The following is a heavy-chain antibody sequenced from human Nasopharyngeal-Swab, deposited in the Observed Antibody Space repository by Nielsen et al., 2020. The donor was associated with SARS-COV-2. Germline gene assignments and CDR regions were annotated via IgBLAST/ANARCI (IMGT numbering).Heavy chain of an antibody. CDR1: GYSFTTYW. CDR3: ARPMRPMGHYYFGMDV. Sequence: GESLKISCKGSGYSFTTYWIGWVRQMPGKGLEWMGIIYPGGSNTRYSPSFQGQVTISVDKYSSTAYLQWSSLKASDTAIYYCARPMRPMGHYYFGMDVWGQGTTVTVSS. D-gene: IGHD1-26*01. J-gene: IGHJ6*02. CDR2: IYPGGSNT. V-gene: IGHV5-51*01.